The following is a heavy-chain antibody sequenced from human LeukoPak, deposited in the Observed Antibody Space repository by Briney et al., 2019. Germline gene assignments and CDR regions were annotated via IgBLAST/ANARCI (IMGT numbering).Heavy chain of an antibody. D-gene: IGHD5-12*01. V-gene: IGHV3-33*01. Sequence: GGSLRLACATSGFTFSNYGMQWVRQAPGKGLEWVAVIWYDGSNKNYADPVKGRFTISRDNSKNTLYLQMNSLRVGDTAVYYCARDLDSGDDTGLDYWGQGTLVTVSS. CDR1: GFTFSNYG. CDR2: IWYDGSNK. CDR3: ARDLDSGDDTGLDY. J-gene: IGHJ4*02.